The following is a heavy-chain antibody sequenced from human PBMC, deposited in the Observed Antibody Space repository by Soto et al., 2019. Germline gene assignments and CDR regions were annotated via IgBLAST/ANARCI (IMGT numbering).Heavy chain of an antibody. D-gene: IGHD5-18*01. Sequence: ASVMLSCKASGYTFTSYGISWVRQAPGQGLEWMGWISAYNGNTNYAQKLQGRVTMTTDTSTSTAYMGLRSLRSDDTAVYYCARGYSYGHFDYKGQGTLVTVSS. CDR1: GYTFTSYG. CDR3: ARGYSYGHFDY. CDR2: ISAYNGNT. V-gene: IGHV1-18*01. J-gene: IGHJ4*02.